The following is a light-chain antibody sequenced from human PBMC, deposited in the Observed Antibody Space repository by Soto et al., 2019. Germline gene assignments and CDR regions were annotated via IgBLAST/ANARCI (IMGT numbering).Light chain of an antibody. J-gene: IGKJ2*01. Sequence: DIQMTQSPSSLSASVGDRVTITCRASQGISSYLVWYQQRQGRAPKLLIYDASVLLSGVPSRVSGSGSGTDFALTISNLQPEGFATYYCQQSYMTPYTFGQGPKLE. CDR1: QGISSY. CDR2: DAS. V-gene: IGKV1-39*01. CDR3: QQSYMTPYT.